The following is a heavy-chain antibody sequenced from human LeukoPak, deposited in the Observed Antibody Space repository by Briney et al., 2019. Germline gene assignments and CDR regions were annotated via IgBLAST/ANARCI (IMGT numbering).Heavy chain of an antibody. CDR3: ARDRWGGSGSYFDY. V-gene: IGHV4-59*01. CDR2: IHYTGSA. Sequence: PSETLSLTCTVSGGSISSYYWSWIRQPPGKGLEWIGYIHYTGSANYNPSLKSRVTISLDTSKNLFSLKLSSVTAEDTAIYYCARDRWGGSGSYFDYWGQGILVTVSS. CDR1: GGSISSYY. D-gene: IGHD3-10*01. J-gene: IGHJ4*02.